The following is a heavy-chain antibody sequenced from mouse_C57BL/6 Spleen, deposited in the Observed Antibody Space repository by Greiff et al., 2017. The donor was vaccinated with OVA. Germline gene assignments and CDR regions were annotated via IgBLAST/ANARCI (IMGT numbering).Heavy chain of an antibody. CDR3: ARSYYYGSSSWFAY. Sequence: QVHVKQSGAELVKPGASVKLSCKASGYTFTSYWMQWVKQRPGQGLEWIGEIDPSDSYTNYNQKFKGKATLTVDTSSSTAYMQLSSLTSEDSAVYYCARSYYYGSSSWFAYWGQGTLVTVSA. J-gene: IGHJ3*01. CDR2: IDPSDSYT. D-gene: IGHD1-1*01. V-gene: IGHV1-50*01. CDR1: GYTFTSYW.